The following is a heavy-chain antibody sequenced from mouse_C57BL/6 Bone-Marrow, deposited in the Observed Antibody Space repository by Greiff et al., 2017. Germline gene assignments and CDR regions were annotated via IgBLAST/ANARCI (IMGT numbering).Heavy chain of an antibody. J-gene: IGHJ1*03. D-gene: IGHD2-3*01. CDR2: IYPRSGNT. Sequence: VQLQQSGAELARPGASVKLSCKASGYTFTSYGISWVKQRTGQGLEWIGEIYPRSGNTYYNEKFKGKATPTADKSSSTAYMELRSLTSEDSAVYFCARWLLYWYFDVWGTGTTVTVSS. CDR1: GYTFTSYG. V-gene: IGHV1-81*01. CDR3: ARWLLYWYFDV.